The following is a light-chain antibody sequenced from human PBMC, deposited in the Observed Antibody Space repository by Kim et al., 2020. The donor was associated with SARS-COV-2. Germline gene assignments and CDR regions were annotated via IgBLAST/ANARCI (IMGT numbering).Light chain of an antibody. CDR1: QTILYRSNNKNY. CDR2: WAS. CDR3: QHPYRRPPT. V-gene: IGKV4-1*01. J-gene: IGKJ2*01. Sequence: RSNINCRSSQTILYRSNNKNYLAWYQQKPGQPPKLLIYWASTRESGVPERFSGSGSGTDFTLTISSLQAEDVHVYYCQHPYRRPPTLGRGTQLE.